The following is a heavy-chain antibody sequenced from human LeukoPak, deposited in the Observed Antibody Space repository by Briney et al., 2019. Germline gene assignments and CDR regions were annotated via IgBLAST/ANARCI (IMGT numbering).Heavy chain of an antibody. CDR2: IHSSGST. CDR1: GGSISSYY. Sequence: PSETLSLTCTVSGGSISSYYWSWIRQPAGKGLEWIARIHSSGSTNYNPSLKSRVTMSVDTSKNQFSLKLSSVTAADTAVYYCARDGSDYADYYYYYYMDVWGKGTTVTVSS. CDR3: ARDGSDYADYYYYYYMDV. J-gene: IGHJ6*03. V-gene: IGHV4-4*07. D-gene: IGHD5-12*01.